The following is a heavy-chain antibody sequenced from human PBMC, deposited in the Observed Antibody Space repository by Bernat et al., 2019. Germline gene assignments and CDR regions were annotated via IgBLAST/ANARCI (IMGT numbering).Heavy chain of an antibody. J-gene: IGHJ5*02. D-gene: IGHD6-13*01. Sequence: QITLKESGPTLVKPTQTLTLTCTFSGFSLSTSGVGVGWIRQPPGKVLEWLALIYWDDDKRYSPSLKSRLTITKDTSKNQVVLTMTNMDPVDTATYYCAHGYSSSWYSQGYNWFDPWGQGTLVTVSS. CDR3: AHGYSSSWYSQGYNWFDP. CDR1: GFSLSTSGVG. V-gene: IGHV2-5*02. CDR2: IYWDDDK.